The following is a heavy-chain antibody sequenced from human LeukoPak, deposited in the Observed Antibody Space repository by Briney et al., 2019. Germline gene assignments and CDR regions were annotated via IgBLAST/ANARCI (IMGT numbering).Heavy chain of an antibody. CDR3: ARVGGSAYYYYMDV. Sequence: GSVKVSCKASGYTFTGYYMHWVRQAPGQGLEWMGWINPNSGGTNYAEKLQGRVTMTRDTSISTAYMELSRLRSDDTVVYYCARVGGSAYYYYMDVWGKGTTVTVSS. V-gene: IGHV1-2*02. J-gene: IGHJ6*03. CDR1: GYTFTGYY. D-gene: IGHD1-26*01. CDR2: INPNSGGT.